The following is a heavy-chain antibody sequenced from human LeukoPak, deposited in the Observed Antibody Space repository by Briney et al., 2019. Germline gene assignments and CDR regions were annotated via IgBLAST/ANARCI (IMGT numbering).Heavy chain of an antibody. CDR2: MNPNSGKT. CDR3: ASLIQNVYYGSEGAGYFDL. J-gene: IGHJ2*01. CDR1: GYTFTSYD. Sequence: ASVKVSCKAPGYTFTSYDIHWVRQATGQGLEWMGWMNPNSGKTGYAQRFQGRVTMTRNTSITTAYMELSSLRSEDTAMYYCASLIQNVYYGSEGAGYFDLWGRGTLVTVSS. V-gene: IGHV1-8*01. D-gene: IGHD3-10*01.